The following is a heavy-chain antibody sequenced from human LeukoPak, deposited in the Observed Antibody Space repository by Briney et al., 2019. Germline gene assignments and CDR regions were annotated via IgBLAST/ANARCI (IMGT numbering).Heavy chain of an antibody. CDR3: ARDRLQDSSLDNWFDP. CDR1: GGSISSSSYY. Sequence: PSETLSLTCTVSGGSISSSSYYWSWIRQPAGKGLEWIGRIYTSGSTNYNPSLKSRVTISVDTSKNQFSLKLSSVTAADTAVYYCARDRLQDSSLDNWFDPWGQGTLVTVSS. CDR2: IYTSGST. J-gene: IGHJ5*02. V-gene: IGHV4-61*02. D-gene: IGHD5-18*01.